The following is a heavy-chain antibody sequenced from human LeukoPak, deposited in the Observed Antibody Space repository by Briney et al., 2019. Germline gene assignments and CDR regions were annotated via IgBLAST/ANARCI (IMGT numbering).Heavy chain of an antibody. CDR2: ISGSGGST. D-gene: IGHD5-12*01. CDR1: GFTFSTYA. J-gene: IGHJ4*02. CDR3: AREGMVATFDY. V-gene: IGHV3-23*01. Sequence: PGGSLRLSCAASGFTFSTYAMNWVRQAPGKGLEWVSVISGSGGSTYYADSVKGRFTISRDNSKNTLYLQMNSLRVEDTAVYYCAREGMVATFDYWGQGTLVTVSS.